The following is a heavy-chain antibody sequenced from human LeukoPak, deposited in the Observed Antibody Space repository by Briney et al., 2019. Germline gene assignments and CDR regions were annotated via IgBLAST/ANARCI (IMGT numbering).Heavy chain of an antibody. CDR2: INPSGGST. Sequence: GASVKVSCKASGYTFTSYYMHWVRQAPGQGLEWMGIINPSGGSTSYAQKFQGRVTMTRGTSTSTVYMELSSLRSEDTAVYYCARVGDSSGYHHDAFDIWGQGTMVTVSS. CDR3: ARVGDSSGYHHDAFDI. CDR1: GYTFTSYY. D-gene: IGHD3-22*01. J-gene: IGHJ3*02. V-gene: IGHV1-46*01.